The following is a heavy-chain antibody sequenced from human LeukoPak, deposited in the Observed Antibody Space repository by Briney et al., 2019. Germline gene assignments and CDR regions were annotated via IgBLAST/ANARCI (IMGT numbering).Heavy chain of an antibody. CDR1: GGSISSGGYY. J-gene: IGHJ4*02. CDR3: ARGGITIFGVPIPEDY. D-gene: IGHD3-3*01. CDR2: IYYSGST. V-gene: IGHV4-61*08. Sequence: SQTLSLTCTVSGGSISSGGYYWSWIRQPPGKGLEWIGYIYYSGSTNYNPSLKSRVTISVDTSKNQFSLKLSSVTAADTAVYYCARGGITIFGVPIPEDYWGQGTLVTVSS.